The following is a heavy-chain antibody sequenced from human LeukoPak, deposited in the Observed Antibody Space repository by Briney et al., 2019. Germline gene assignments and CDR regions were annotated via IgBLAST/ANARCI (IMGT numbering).Heavy chain of an antibody. D-gene: IGHD3-10*01. CDR1: GLTFSTYG. V-gene: IGHV3-23*01. CDR3: AKDRGWFGGSLANFDY. CDR2: ISGDGAST. Sequence: PGGSLRLSCAASGLTFSTYGMGWVRQAPGKGLEWVSAISGDGASTYYADSVKGRFTISRDNSKNTLYVQMNSLRAEDTAVYYCAKDRGWFGGSLANFDYWGQGTLVTVSS. J-gene: IGHJ4*02.